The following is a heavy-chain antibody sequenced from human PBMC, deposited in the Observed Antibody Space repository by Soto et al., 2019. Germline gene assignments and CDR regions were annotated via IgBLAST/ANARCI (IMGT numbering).Heavy chain of an antibody. V-gene: IGHV3-23*01. CDR2: ISGSGGST. J-gene: IGHJ5*02. CDR1: GFTISSYA. CDR3: AKDSSRDNWFDP. Sequence: EVQLLESGGGLVQPGGSLRLSCAASGFTISSYAMSRVRQAPGKGLEWVSAISGSGGSTYYADSVKGRFTISRDNSKNTLYLQMNSLRAEDTAVYYCAKDSSRDNWFDPWGQGTLVTVSS.